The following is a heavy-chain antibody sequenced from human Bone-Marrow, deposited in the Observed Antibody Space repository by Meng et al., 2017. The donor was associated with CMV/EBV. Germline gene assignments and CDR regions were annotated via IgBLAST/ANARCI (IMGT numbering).Heavy chain of an antibody. V-gene: IGHV1-69*13. CDR2: IIPIFGIA. Sequence: QVQLVQSGAEVKKPGASVKGSCKASGYTFTSHLINWVRQAPGQGLEWMGGIIPIFGIANYAQKFQGRVTITADESTSTAYMELSSLRSEDTAVYYCARVDGGYSYGFPFDYWGQGTLVTVSS. CDR1: GYTFTSHL. D-gene: IGHD5-18*01. J-gene: IGHJ4*02. CDR3: ARVDGGYSYGFPFDY.